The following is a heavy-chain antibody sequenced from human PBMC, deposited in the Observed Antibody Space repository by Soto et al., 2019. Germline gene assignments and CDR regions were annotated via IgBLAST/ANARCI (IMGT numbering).Heavy chain of an antibody. CDR3: ARGTSSAHFDY. V-gene: IGHV1-69*02. D-gene: IGHD1-1*01. J-gene: IGHJ4*02. CDR2: IIPILGIA. CDR1: GGTFGSYT. Sequence: ASVKVSCKASGGTFGSYTISWVRQAPGQGLEWMGRIIPILGIANYAQKFQGRVTITADKSTSTAYMELSSLRSEDTAVYYCARGTSSAHFDYWGQGTLVTVSS.